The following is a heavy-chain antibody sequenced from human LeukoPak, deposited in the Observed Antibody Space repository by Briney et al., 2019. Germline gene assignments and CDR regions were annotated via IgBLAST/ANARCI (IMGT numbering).Heavy chain of an antibody. Sequence: GASVKVSCKASGYTFTSYDINWVRQATGQGLEWMGWMNPNSGNTGYAQKFQGRVTMTTDTSTSTAYMELRSLRSDDTAVYYCARDRSPYLWFGELLAYWGQGTLVTVSS. CDR3: ARDRSPYLWFGELLAY. J-gene: IGHJ4*02. CDR1: GYTFTSYD. D-gene: IGHD3-10*01. CDR2: MNPNSGNT. V-gene: IGHV1-8*01.